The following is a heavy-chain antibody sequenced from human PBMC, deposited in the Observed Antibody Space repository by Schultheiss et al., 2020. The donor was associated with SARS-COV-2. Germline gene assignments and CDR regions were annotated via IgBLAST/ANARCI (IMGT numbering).Heavy chain of an antibody. Sequence: SQTLSLTCAVYGGSFSGYYWSWIRQPPGKGLEWIGEINHSGSTNYNPSLKSRVTISVDTSKNQFSLKLSSVTAADTAVYYCARRGGTHWGQGTLVTVSS. D-gene: IGHD3-10*01. CDR3: ARRGGTH. CDR1: GGSFSGYY. V-gene: IGHV4-34*01. CDR2: INHSGST. J-gene: IGHJ4*02.